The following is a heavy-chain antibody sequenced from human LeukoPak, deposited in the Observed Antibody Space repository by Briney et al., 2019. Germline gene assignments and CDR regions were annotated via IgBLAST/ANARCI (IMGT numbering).Heavy chain of an antibody. V-gene: IGHV1-8*01. D-gene: IGHD3-10*01. CDR2: MNPKSRNT. J-gene: IGHJ5*02. CDR1: GYTFTNHD. CDR3: ARASLAFGTKFFDP. Sequence: GASVKVSCKASGYTFTNHDINWVRQAPGRGLEWMGWMNPKSRNTGYAQKFQGRVSMITDTSTTTAYMQLSSLRSEDTAVYYCARASLAFGTKFFDPWGQGTLVTVSS.